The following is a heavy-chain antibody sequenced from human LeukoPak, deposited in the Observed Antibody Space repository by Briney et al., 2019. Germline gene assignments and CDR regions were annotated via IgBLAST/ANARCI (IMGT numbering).Heavy chain of an antibody. D-gene: IGHD3-10*01. CDR3: ARHLMVRGVTTKGIDY. J-gene: IGHJ4*02. V-gene: IGHV4-59*08. CDR1: VGSISSYY. Sequence: SETLSLTCTVSVGSISSYYWSWIRQPPGKGVEGIGYIYYSGSTNYNPSLKSRVTISVDTSKNQFSLKLSSVTAADTAVYYCARHLMVRGVTTKGIDYWGQGTLVTVSS. CDR2: IYYSGST.